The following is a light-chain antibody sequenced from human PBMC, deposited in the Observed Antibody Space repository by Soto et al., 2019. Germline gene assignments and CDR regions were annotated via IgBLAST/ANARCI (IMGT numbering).Light chain of an antibody. CDR3: QQYNSYPLT. V-gene: IGKV1-5*01. J-gene: IGKJ4*01. CDR2: EAS. CDR1: QTISSW. Sequence: IQMTQSPSTLSASVGDRVTITCRAGQTISSWLAWYQQKPGKAPKVLIQEASSLESGVPPRFSGSGSGKEFTLTINTLQPDDFATYYCQQYNSYPLTFGGGTKVDIK.